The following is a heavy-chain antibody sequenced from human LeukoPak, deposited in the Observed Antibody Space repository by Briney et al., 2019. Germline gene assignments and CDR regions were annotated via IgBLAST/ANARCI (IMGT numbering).Heavy chain of an antibody. CDR1: GSIFSSYT. D-gene: IGHD6-13*01. V-gene: IGHV3-23*01. CDR3: GWKPAGGHPYDY. Sequence: PGGSLRLSCAASGSIFSSYTMTWVRQAPEKGLEWVSSITSSGAGTSYADSVKGRFTISRDNSKNTLYLQMDSLRAADTAVYYCGWKPAGGHPYDYWGQGTLVTVSS. J-gene: IGHJ4*02. CDR2: ITSSGAGT.